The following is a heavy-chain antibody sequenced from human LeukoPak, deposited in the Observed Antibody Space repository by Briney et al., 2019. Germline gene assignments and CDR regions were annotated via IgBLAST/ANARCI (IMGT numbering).Heavy chain of an antibody. V-gene: IGHV1-2*04. CDR2: INPNSGGT. Sequence: SVKVSCKASGYTFTGYYMHWVRQAPGQGLEWMGWINPNSGGTNYAQKFQDWVTMTRDTSISTAYMELSRLRSDDTAVYYCARGVAGKPYYFDYWGQGTLVTVSS. CDR1: GYTFTGYY. CDR3: ARGVAGKPYYFDY. J-gene: IGHJ4*02. D-gene: IGHD6-19*01.